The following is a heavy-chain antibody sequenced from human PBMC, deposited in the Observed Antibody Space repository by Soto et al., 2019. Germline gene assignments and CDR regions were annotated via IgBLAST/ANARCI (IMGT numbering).Heavy chain of an antibody. D-gene: IGHD6-13*01. V-gene: IGHV3-7*01. J-gene: IGHJ5*02. CDR1: GFTFSKYW. CDR3: ARVPVKVAAGTAWLDP. Sequence: EVQVVESGGGLVQPGGSLRLSCAASGFTFSKYWMNWVRQAPGKGLEWVAYIKADGSEKYYVDSVKGRFTISRDNAKNSLYLQINSLRAEDTAVYYCARVPVKVAAGTAWLDPWGQGTLVTVSS. CDR2: IKADGSEK.